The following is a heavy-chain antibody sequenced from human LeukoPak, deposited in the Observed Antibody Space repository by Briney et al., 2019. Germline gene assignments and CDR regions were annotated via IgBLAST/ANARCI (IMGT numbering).Heavy chain of an antibody. CDR3: ARDFPYSSGRTFSYYYYYYMDV. Sequence: PSETLSLTCTVSGGSISSSSYYWGWIRQPPGKGLEWIGSIYYSGSTYYNPSLKSRVTISVDTSKNQFSLKLSSVTAADTAVYYCARDFPYSSGRTFSYYYYYYMDVWGKGTTVTVSS. CDR2: IYYSGST. J-gene: IGHJ6*03. D-gene: IGHD6-19*01. CDR1: GGSISSSSYY. V-gene: IGHV4-39*07.